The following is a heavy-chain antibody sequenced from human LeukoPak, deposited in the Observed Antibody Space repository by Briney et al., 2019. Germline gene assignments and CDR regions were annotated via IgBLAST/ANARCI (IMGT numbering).Heavy chain of an antibody. CDR3: ARVLPNYYDSSGYYYISYYFDY. CDR1: SVSISSYY. Sequence: SETLSLTCTVSSVSISSYYWSWLRQPPGKGLEWFGFFYYTGSTNYNPSLKSRVTISVDTSKNQFSLKLSSVTAADTAVYYCARVLPNYYDSSGYYYISYYFDYWGQGTLVTVSS. CDR2: FYYTGST. V-gene: IGHV4-59*01. J-gene: IGHJ4*02. D-gene: IGHD3-22*01.